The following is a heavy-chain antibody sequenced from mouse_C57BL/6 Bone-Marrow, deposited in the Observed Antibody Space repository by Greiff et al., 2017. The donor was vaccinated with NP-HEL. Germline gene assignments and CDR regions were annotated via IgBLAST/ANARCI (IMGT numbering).Heavy chain of an antibody. D-gene: IGHD2-4*01. CDR3: AREAYDYDGAWFAY. CDR2: IYPRSGNT. CDR1: GYTFTSYG. J-gene: IGHJ3*01. V-gene: IGHV1-81*01. Sequence: LQESGAELARPGASVKLSCKASGYTFTSYGISWVKQRTGQGLEWIGEIYPRSGNTYYNEKFKGKATLTADKSSSTAYMELRSLTSEDSAVYFCAREAYDYDGAWFAYWGQGTLVTVSA.